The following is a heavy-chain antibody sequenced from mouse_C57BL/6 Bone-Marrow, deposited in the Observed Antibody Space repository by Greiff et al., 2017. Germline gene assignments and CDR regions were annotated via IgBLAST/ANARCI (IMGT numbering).Heavy chain of an antibody. Sequence: QVQLQQPGAELVMPGASVKLSCKASGYTFTSYWMHWVKQRPGQGLEWIGEIAPSDSYTNYNQKFKGKSTLTVDKSASTAYMQLSSLTAEDSAVYDCASEGLTGTFCYFDVWGTGTTVTVSS. CDR1: GYTFTSYW. CDR3: ASEGLTGTFCYFDV. CDR2: IAPSDSYT. D-gene: IGHD4-1*01. V-gene: IGHV1-69*01. J-gene: IGHJ1*03.